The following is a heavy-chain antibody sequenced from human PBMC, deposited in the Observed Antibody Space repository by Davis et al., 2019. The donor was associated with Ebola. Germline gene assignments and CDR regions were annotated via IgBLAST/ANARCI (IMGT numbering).Heavy chain of an antibody. V-gene: IGHV1-2*02. Sequence: ASVKVSCKASGYTFTGYYMHWVRQAPGQGLEWMGWINPNSGGTNYAQKLQGRVTMTTDTSTSTAYMELSSLRSEDTAVYYCARELTYYDSSYNWFDPWGQGTLVTVSS. J-gene: IGHJ5*02. CDR2: INPNSGGT. CDR1: GYTFTGYY. CDR3: ARELTYYDSSYNWFDP. D-gene: IGHD3-3*01.